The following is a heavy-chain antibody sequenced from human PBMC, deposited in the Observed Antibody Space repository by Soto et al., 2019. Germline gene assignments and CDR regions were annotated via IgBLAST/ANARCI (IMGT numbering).Heavy chain of an antibody. V-gene: IGHV1-8*01. CDR1: GYTFRYDD. CDR3: ARVGAWALRNLDY. J-gene: IGHJ4*02. D-gene: IGHD3-16*01. Sequence: QVQLVQSGAEVKQPGASVKVSCKASGYTFRYDDIIWVRQATGQGLEWMGWMNPNSGNTGYAQKFQGRITMTSNTSISTAYMERNSLTSEETAVYYCARVGAWALRNLDYWRQGTRVTVSS. CDR2: MNPNSGNT.